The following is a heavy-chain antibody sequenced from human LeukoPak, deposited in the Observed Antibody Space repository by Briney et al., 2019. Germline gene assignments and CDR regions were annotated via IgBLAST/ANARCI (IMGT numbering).Heavy chain of an antibody. J-gene: IGHJ4*02. V-gene: IGHV3-53*01. CDR2: IYSAGST. CDR1: GVSLSSNY. D-gene: IGHD1-1*01. CDR3: ARVSPKRPSYFDY. Sequence: GGSLRLSCAASGVSLSSNYTSWVRQAPGKGLEWVSIIYSAGSTYYEDSVKGRFTIARDNADATLHLQMTRLPVDDTGVYLCARVSPKRPSYFDYWGQGTLVTVSS.